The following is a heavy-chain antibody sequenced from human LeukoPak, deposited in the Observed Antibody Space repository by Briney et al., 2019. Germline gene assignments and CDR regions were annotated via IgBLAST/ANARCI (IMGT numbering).Heavy chain of an antibody. Sequence: GRSLRLSCAASGFTFSSYAMHWVRQAPGKGLEWVAVISYDGSNKYYADPVKGRFTISRDNSKNTLYLQMNSLRAEDTAVYFCASGRYRYGDNWFDPWGQGTLVTVSS. CDR3: ASGRYRYGDNWFDP. CDR2: ISYDGSNK. J-gene: IGHJ5*02. D-gene: IGHD5-18*01. CDR1: GFTFSSYA. V-gene: IGHV3-30*04.